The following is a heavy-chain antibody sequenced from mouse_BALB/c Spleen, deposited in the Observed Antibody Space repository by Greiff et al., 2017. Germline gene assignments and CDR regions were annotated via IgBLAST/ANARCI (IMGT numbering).Heavy chain of an antibody. CDR2: IYPYNGGT. D-gene: IGHD1-1*01. CDR1: GYTFTDYN. CDR3: ARSGTTVVATTYWYFDV. J-gene: IGHJ1*01. V-gene: IGHV1S29*02. Sequence: EVQLQQSGPELVKPGASVKISCKASGYTFTDYNMHWVKQSHGKSLEWIGYIYPYNGGTGYNQKFKSKATLTVDNSSSTAYMELRSLTSEDSAVYYCARSGTTVVATTYWYFDVWGAGTTVTVSS.